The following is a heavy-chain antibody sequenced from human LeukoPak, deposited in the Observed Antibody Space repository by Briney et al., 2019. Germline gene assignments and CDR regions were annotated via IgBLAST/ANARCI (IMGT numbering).Heavy chain of an antibody. CDR3: ARLTEVRGLIYFDY. J-gene: IGHJ4*02. CDR2: IDPSGSYT. CDR1: GCIFTNYY. Sequence: GESLMIPCKGSGCIFTNYYMRRVRRMPGEGLEGLVRIDPSGSYTSSRPSIQGHVTISVAKSITTAYLQWSRLKASDTAMYYCARLTEVRGLIYFDYWGQGTLVTVSS. D-gene: IGHD3-10*01. V-gene: IGHV5-10-1*01.